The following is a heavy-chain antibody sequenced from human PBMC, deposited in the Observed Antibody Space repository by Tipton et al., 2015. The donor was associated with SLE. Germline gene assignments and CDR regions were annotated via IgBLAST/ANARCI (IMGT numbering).Heavy chain of an antibody. D-gene: IGHD3-10*01. CDR3: ARDAPSRITMVRGVIAPLDY. Sequence: SLRLSCAASGFTFSSYSMNWVRKAPGKGLEWVSSISSSSSYRYYAYSVKGRFTISRDNAKNSQYLQMNSLGAEDTAVYYCARDAPSRITMVRGVIAPLDYWGQGTLVTVSS. CDR2: ISSSSSYR. J-gene: IGHJ4*02. V-gene: IGHV3-21*01. CDR1: GFTFSSYS.